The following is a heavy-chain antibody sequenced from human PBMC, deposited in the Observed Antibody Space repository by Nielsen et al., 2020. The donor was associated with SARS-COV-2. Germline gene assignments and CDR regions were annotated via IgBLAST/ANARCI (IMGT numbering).Heavy chain of an antibody. CDR1: GFTFSSYS. CDR2: INQDSTDN. CDR3: AIIWSGYTDAFDI. D-gene: IGHD3-3*01. J-gene: IGHJ3*02. V-gene: IGHV3-7*03. Sequence: GESLKISCAASGFTFSSYSMNWVRQAPGKGLEWVGNINQDSTDNHCVDSVKGRFSLSRDNSRNSLYLQMNSLRAEDTAVYYCAIIWSGYTDAFDIWGQGTMVTVSS.